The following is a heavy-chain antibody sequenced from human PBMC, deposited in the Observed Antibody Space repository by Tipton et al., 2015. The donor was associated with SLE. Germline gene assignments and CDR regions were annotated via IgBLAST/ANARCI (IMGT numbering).Heavy chain of an antibody. Sequence: TLSLTCAVYGGSFSGYYWSWTRQPPGKGLEWIGEINHSGGTKYNPSLKSRVTISVDTPTNQFSLTLNSVTAADTAVYYCARVQRFLRVPSYYYYMDVWGKGTTVTVSS. V-gene: IGHV4-34*01. J-gene: IGHJ6*03. CDR2: INHSGGT. D-gene: IGHD3-3*01. CDR1: GGSFSGYY. CDR3: ARVQRFLRVPSYYYYMDV.